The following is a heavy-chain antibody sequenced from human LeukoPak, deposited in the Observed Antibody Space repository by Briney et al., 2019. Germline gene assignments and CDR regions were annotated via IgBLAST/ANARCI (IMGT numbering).Heavy chain of an antibody. Sequence: GGSLRLSCAAPGFTFSSYAMSWVRQAPGKGLEWVSAISGSGGSTYYADSVKGGFTISRDNPKNTLYLQMNSLRAEDTAVYYCAKGEWLVQGGHFDYWGQGTLVTVSS. CDR3: AKGEWLVQGGHFDY. V-gene: IGHV3-23*01. CDR1: GFTFSSYA. CDR2: ISGSGGST. J-gene: IGHJ4*02. D-gene: IGHD6-19*01.